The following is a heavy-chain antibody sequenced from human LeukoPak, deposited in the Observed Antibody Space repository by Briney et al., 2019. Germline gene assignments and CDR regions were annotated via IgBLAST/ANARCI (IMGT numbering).Heavy chain of an antibody. CDR1: GFTFSTYA. V-gene: IGHV3-23*01. J-gene: IGHJ4*02. Sequence: GGSLTLLCAASGFTFSTYAMSWVRQAPGKGLEWVSLITGSGGSTYYADSVKGRFTISRDNSKNTLDLQMNSLRAEDTAVYYCAKVIGNAATDYWGQGTLVAVSS. CDR2: ITGSGGST. D-gene: IGHD2-15*01. CDR3: AKVIGNAATDY.